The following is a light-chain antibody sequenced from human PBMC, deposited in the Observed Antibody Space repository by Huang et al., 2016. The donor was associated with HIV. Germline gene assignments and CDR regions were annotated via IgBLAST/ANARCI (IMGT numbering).Light chain of an antibody. CDR3: HQYYDTPQT. CDR1: QSVLKTSNNKNC. Sequence: DIVVTQSPDSLALSLGGRAAINCTASQSVLKTSNNKNCLSWYQLKPVQHPKLLIYWASTRESGVPDRFSGSGSGTHFTLTIASLQAEDVAVYYCHQYYDTPQTFGQGTKVEVK. V-gene: IGKV4-1*01. CDR2: WAS. J-gene: IGKJ1*01.